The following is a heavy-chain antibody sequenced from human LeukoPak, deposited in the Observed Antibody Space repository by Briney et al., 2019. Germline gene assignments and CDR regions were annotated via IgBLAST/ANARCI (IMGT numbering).Heavy chain of an antibody. V-gene: IGHV3-30*04. J-gene: IGHJ6*02. CDR1: GFIFSSYA. CDR2: KSYDGSNK. CDR3: ARDGTRVGYCSGGSCYRYYYYYGMDV. D-gene: IGHD2-15*01. Sequence: GRSLRLSCAASGFIFSSYAMHWVRQAPGKGLEWVAVKSYDGSNKYYADSVKGRFTISRDNSKNTLYLQMNSLRAEDTAVYYCARDGTRVGYCSGGSCYRYYYYYGMDVWGQGTTVTVSS.